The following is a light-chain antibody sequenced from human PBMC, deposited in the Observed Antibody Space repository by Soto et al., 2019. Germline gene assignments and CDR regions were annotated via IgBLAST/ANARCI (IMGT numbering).Light chain of an antibody. CDR1: SSDVGGYNY. J-gene: IGLJ2*01. CDR3: SSYTSSNTLEV. V-gene: IGLV2-8*01. CDR2: EVS. Sequence: QSVLTQPPSASGSPGQSVTISCTGTSSDVGGYNYVSWYQQHPGKAPKLMIYEVSKRPSGVPDRFSGSKSGNTASLTVSGLQAEDEADYYCSSYTSSNTLEVFGVGTKLTVL.